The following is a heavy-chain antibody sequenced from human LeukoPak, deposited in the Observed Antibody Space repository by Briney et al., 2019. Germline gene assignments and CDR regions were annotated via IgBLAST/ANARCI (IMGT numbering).Heavy chain of an antibody. Sequence: GASVKVSCKASGYTFTGYYIHWVRQAPGQGLEWMGWINPNTGDTNYAQKFQGRVTMTRDTSISTAYMELSRLRSDDTAVYYCARDLSLLDFWSGYLRRGPAKKDGGLDYWGQGTLVTVSS. D-gene: IGHD3-3*01. V-gene: IGHV1-2*02. CDR3: ARDLSLLDFWSGYLRRGPAKKDGGLDY. J-gene: IGHJ4*02. CDR1: GYTFTGYY. CDR2: INPNTGDT.